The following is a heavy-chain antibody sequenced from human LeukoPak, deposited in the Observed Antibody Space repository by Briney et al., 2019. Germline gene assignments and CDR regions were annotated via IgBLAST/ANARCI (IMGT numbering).Heavy chain of an antibody. CDR3: AKYGNSGWVIDN. Sequence: SETLSLTCTVSGGSLGSDYWTWIRQPPGKGLEYIGYIYYTGGTNYNPSLKSRVTISVDTSKNQFSLKLSSVTAADTAVYFCAKYGNSGWVIDNWGQGTLVTVSS. D-gene: IGHD6-19*01. CDR2: IYYTGGT. V-gene: IGHV4-59*08. J-gene: IGHJ4*02. CDR1: GGSLGSDY.